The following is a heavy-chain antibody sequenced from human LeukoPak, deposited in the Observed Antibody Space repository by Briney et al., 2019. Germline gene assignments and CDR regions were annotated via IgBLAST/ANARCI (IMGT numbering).Heavy chain of an antibody. CDR2: INPNSGGT. D-gene: IGHD3-22*01. V-gene: IGHV1-2*06. Sequence: ASVKVSRKASGYTFTGYYMHWVRRAPGQGLEWMGRINPNSGGTNYAQKFQGRVTMTRDTSISTAYMELSRLRSDDTAVYYCARDYYDSSGYYEGVYWGQGTLVTVSS. CDR1: GYTFTGYY. CDR3: ARDYYDSSGYYEGVY. J-gene: IGHJ4*02.